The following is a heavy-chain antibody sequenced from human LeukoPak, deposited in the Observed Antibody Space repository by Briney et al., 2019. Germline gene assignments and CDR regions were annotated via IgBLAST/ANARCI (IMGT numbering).Heavy chain of an antibody. CDR2: ISGSGGST. CDR3: AKVRDQLLLYYMDV. CDR1: GFTFSSYA. V-gene: IGHV3-23*01. J-gene: IGHJ6*03. Sequence: PGGSLRLSCAASGFTFSSYAMSWVRQAPGKGLEWVSAISGSGGSTYYADSVKGRFTISRDNSKNTLYLQMNSLRAEDTAVYYCAKVRDQLLLYYMDVWGKGTTVTVSS. D-gene: IGHD2-2*01.